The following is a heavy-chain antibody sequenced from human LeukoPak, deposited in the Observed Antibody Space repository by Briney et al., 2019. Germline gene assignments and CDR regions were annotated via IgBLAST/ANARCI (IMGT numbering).Heavy chain of an antibody. J-gene: IGHJ5*02. V-gene: IGHV4-34*01. CDR2: INHSGST. Sequence: PSETLSLTCAVYGGSFSGYYWSWIRQPPGKGLEWIGEINHSGSTNYNPSLKSRVTISVDTSKNQFSLKLSSVTAADTAVYYCAREPKYDSSGYGGLVWFDPWGQGTLVTVSS. CDR3: AREPKYDSSGYGGLVWFDP. D-gene: IGHD3-22*01. CDR1: GGSFSGYY.